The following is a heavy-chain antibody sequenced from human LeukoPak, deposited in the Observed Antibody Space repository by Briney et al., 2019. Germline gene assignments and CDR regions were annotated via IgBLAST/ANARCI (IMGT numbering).Heavy chain of an antibody. CDR2: FYPGDADT. CDR1: GYRFDNYW. Sequence: GESLKISCQGLGYRFDNYWAAWVRQRPGKGLEWMGIFYPGDADTAYSPSFHGQVIISADPSILTVYLQWTSLKASDTAMYYCARHVSVDPDSPTTSGKRSAGFEIWGQGTMVIVSS. J-gene: IGHJ3*02. D-gene: IGHD4-23*01. CDR3: ARHVSVDPDSPTTSGKRSAGFEI. V-gene: IGHV5-51*01.